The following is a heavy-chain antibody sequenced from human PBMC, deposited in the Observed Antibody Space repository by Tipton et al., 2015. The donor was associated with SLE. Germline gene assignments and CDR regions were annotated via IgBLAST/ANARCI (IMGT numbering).Heavy chain of an antibody. CDR2: IYHSGST. Sequence: TLSLTCAVSGGSISSGGYSWGWIRQPPGKGLEWIGYIYHSGSTYYNPSLKSRVTISVDRSKNQFSLKLSSVTAVDTAVYYCARYCSSTSCNSQYYFDYWGHGTLVTVSS. CDR3: ARYCSSTSCNSQYYFDY. J-gene: IGHJ4*01. V-gene: IGHV4-30-2*01. CDR1: GGSISSGGYS. D-gene: IGHD2-2*01.